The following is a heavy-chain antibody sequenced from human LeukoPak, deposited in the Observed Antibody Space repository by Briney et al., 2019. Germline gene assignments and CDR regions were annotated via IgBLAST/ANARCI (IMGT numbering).Heavy chain of an antibody. J-gene: IGHJ4*02. Sequence: SETLSLTCTVSGGSISSSTDYWGWIRQPPGTGLEWIVNVYYSGNTYYNPSLTSRVTISVDTSKNQFSLKLSSVPAADTAVYYCARDWKYYYDSSGPFDFWGQGTLVTVSS. CDR3: ARDWKYYYDSSGPFDF. V-gene: IGHV4-39*07. CDR1: GGSISSSTDY. CDR2: VYYSGNT. D-gene: IGHD3-22*01.